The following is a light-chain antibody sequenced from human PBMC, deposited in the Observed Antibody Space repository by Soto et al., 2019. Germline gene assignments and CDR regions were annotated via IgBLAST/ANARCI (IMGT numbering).Light chain of an antibody. Sequence: EIVLTQSPGTLSLSPGERATLSCRASQSVSSSYLAWYQQKPGQAPRLLIYGASSRATGIPDRFSGSGSGTDFTLTISRLEPEDFVVYYCQQYGSLPFTFGPGTKVDIK. J-gene: IGKJ3*01. CDR3: QQYGSLPFT. CDR1: QSVSSSY. V-gene: IGKV3-20*01. CDR2: GAS.